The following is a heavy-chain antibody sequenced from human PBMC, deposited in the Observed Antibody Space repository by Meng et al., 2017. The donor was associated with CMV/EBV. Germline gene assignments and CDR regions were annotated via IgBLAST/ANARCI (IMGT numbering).Heavy chain of an antibody. V-gene: IGHV1-58*01. J-gene: IGHJ4*02. Sequence: SVKVSCKASGFTFTSSALQWVRQARGQRLEWIGWIVAGSGNTNYAQKFQERVTITRDTSTSTAYMELSSLRSEDTAVYYCAAAPLWFGDLFFYGVDYWGQGTMVTVSS. CDR1: GFTFTSSA. D-gene: IGHD3-10*01. CDR3: AAAPLWFGDLFFYGVDY. CDR2: IVAGSGNT.